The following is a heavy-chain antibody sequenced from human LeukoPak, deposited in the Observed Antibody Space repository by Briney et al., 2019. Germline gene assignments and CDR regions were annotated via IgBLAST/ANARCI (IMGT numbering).Heavy chain of an antibody. D-gene: IGHD6-19*01. J-gene: IGHJ6*03. V-gene: IGHV3-23*01. CDR3: AKQIAVADYYCYYMDV. CDR2: ISGSGGST. Sequence: PGGSLRLSCAASGFTFSSYAMSWVRQAPGKGLEWVSAISGSGGSTYYADSVKGRFTISRDNSKNTLYLQMNSLRAEDTAVYYCAKQIAVADYYCYYMDVWGKGTTVTVSS. CDR1: GFTFSSYA.